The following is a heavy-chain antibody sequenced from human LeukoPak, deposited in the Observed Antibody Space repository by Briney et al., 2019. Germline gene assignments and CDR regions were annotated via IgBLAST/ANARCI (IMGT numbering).Heavy chain of an antibody. CDR2: IKQDGSEK. J-gene: IGHJ4*02. V-gene: IGHV3-7*03. CDR3: ARASGSSTIPTKY. D-gene: IGHD3-9*01. Sequence: GGSLRLSCAASGFTFSNYWMSWVRQAPGKGLEWVANIKQDGSEKYYVDSVKGRFTISRDNAKNSLLLQMNSLRAEGTAVYYCARASGSSTIPTKYWGQETLVTVSS. CDR1: GFTFSNYW.